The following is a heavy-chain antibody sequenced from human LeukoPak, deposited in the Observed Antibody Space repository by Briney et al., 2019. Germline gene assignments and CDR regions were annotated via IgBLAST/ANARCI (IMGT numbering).Heavy chain of an antibody. Sequence: GGSLRLSCAASGFTFRSYWMDWVRQAPGKGLEWVANIKQDGSELYYVDSVKGRFTISRDNTKNTLYLQMNSLRAEDTAVYYCAKNGQWLRFLWSRKLGYFDYWGQGTLVTVSS. CDR3: AKNGQWLRFLWSRKLGYFDY. CDR1: GFTFRSYW. V-gene: IGHV3-7*03. CDR2: IKQDGSEL. D-gene: IGHD5-12*01. J-gene: IGHJ4*02.